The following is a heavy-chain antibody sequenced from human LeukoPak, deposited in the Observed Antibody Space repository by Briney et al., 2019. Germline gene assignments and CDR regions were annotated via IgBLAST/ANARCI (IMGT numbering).Heavy chain of an antibody. V-gene: IGHV4-39*07. J-gene: IGHJ5*02. CDR1: GGSISSSNYY. D-gene: IGHD5-18*01. CDR2: IYYSGST. Sequence: PSETLSLTCTVSGGSISSSNYYWGWIRQPPGKGLEWIGSIYYSGSTYYNPSLKSRVTISVDTSKNQFSLKLSSVTAADTAVYYCARYSYGYVNWFDPWGQGTLVTVSS. CDR3: ARYSYGYVNWFDP.